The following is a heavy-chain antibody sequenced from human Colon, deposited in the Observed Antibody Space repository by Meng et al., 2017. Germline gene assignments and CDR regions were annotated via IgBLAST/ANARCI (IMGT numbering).Heavy chain of an antibody. CDR2: IYHRGST. V-gene: IGHV4-4*02. CDR3: ARETTVTNNTSLGFLY. D-gene: IGHD4-17*01. Sequence: QVQLQESGPGLVKPSGTLTLTCGVSGDSISSSSWWSWVRQSPGKGLEWIGEIYHRGSTKYNPSLKSRVVMSIDKSKNEFSLSLTSVAAADTATYYCARETTVTNNTSLGFLYWGQGTLVTVSS. CDR1: GDSISSSSW. J-gene: IGHJ4*02.